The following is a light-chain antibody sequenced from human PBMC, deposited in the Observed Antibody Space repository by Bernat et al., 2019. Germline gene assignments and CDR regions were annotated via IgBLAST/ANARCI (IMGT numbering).Light chain of an antibody. J-gene: IGLJ1*01. CDR1: SSDVGYYNY. CDR3: NSYSSTTTPYV. CDR2: DVS. Sequence: QSALTQPASVSGSPGQSITISCTGTSSDVGYYNYVSWYQQHPGKVPKVMIYDVSNRPSGVSNRFSGSKSGNTASLTISGFQAEDEADYYCNSYSSTTTPYVFGTGTRVTVL. V-gene: IGLV2-14*03.